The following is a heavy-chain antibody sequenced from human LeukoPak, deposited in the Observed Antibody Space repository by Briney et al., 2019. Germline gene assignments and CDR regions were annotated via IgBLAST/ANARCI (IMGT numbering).Heavy chain of an antibody. J-gene: IGHJ4*02. Sequence: PSETLSLTCSVSGGSISGSSYYWGWIRQSPGKGLEWIGSIYYSGSTYYNPSLKSRLTMSVDTSKNQFSLKLSSVTAADTAVYYCARQKITTSDYWGQGNMVTVSS. CDR2: IYYSGST. V-gene: IGHV4-39*01. CDR1: GGSISGSSYY. D-gene: IGHD3-22*01. CDR3: ARQKITTSDY.